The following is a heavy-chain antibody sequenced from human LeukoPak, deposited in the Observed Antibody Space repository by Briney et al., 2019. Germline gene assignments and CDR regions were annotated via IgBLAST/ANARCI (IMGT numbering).Heavy chain of an antibody. V-gene: IGHV1-2*02. D-gene: IGHD2-2*01. Sequence: ASVKVSCKASGYTFTGYYMHWVRQAPGQGLEWMGWINPNSGDTKYEQKFQGRVTMTRDTSISTAYMEASSLRSDDTAVYYCARDASSTSCCNGFDIWGQGTTVTVSS. J-gene: IGHJ3*02. CDR3: ARDASSTSCCNGFDI. CDR1: GYTFTGYY. CDR2: INPNSGDT.